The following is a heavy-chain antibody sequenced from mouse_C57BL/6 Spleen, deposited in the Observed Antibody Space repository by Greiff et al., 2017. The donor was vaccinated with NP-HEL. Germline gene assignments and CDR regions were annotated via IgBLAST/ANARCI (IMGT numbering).Heavy chain of an antibody. D-gene: IGHD2-5*01. CDR2: IDPSDSYT. CDR3: ARRESNGGYFDY. V-gene: IGHV1-50*01. Sequence: QVQLQQPGAELVKPGASVKLSCKASGYTFTSYWMQWVKQRPGQGLEWIGEIDPSDSYTNYNQKFKGQATLTVDTSSSTAYMQLSSLTSEDSAVYYCARRESNGGYFDYWGQGTTLTVSS. CDR1: GYTFTSYW. J-gene: IGHJ2*01.